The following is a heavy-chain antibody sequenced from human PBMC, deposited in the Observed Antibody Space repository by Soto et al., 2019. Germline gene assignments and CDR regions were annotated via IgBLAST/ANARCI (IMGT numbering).Heavy chain of an antibody. CDR3: ARMSYDYISHFDY. D-gene: IGHD3-16*01. CDR2: IYYSGST. CDR1: GGSISSGAYY. J-gene: IGHJ4*02. Sequence: SETPALTCTVSGGSISSGAYYWSWIRQHPGKGLEWIGYIYYSGSTYYNPSLKSRVTISVDTSKNQFSLKLSSVTAADTAVYYCARMSYDYISHFDYWGQGTLVTVSS. V-gene: IGHV4-31*03.